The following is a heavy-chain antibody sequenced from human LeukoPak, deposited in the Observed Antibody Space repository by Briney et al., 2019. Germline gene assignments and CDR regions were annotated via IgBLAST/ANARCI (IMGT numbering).Heavy chain of an antibody. J-gene: IGHJ4*02. CDR1: GFTVSSNY. V-gene: IGHV3-53*01. Sequence: GGSLRLSCAASGFTVSSNYMSWVREAPGKGLEGVSVLYSGGSTYYADAVKGRFSISRDSSKNTLYLQMNSLRAEDTAVYYCARSQFGELLNGFDSWGQGTLVTVSS. CDR2: LYSGGST. D-gene: IGHD3-10*01. CDR3: ARSQFGELLNGFDS.